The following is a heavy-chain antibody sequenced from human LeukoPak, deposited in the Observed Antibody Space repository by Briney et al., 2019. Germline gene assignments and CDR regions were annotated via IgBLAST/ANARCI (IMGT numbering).Heavy chain of an antibody. CDR3: ARDLGPYYFDY. V-gene: IGHV3-7*04. CDR1: GFTFSSYW. CDR2: IKQDGSEK. Sequence: RGSLRLSCAASGFTFSSYWMSWVRQAPGKGLEWVANIKQDGSEKYYVDSVKGRFTISRDNAKNSLYLQMNSLRAEDTAVYYCARDLGPYYFDYWGQGTLVTVSS. J-gene: IGHJ4*02.